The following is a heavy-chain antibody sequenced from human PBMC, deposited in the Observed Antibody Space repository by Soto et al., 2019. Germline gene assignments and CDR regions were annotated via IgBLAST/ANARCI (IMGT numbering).Heavy chain of an antibody. Sequence: KQSQTLSLTCAISGDSVSSNSAAWNWIRQSPSRGLEWLGRTYYRSKWYNDYAVSVKSRITINPDTSKNQFSLQLNSVTPEDTAVYYCARDNGFRGDDYYYYYMDVWGKGTTVTVSS. CDR3: ARDNGFRGDDYYYYYMDV. V-gene: IGHV6-1*01. D-gene: IGHD2-8*01. CDR1: GDSVSSNSAA. J-gene: IGHJ6*03. CDR2: TYYRSKWYN.